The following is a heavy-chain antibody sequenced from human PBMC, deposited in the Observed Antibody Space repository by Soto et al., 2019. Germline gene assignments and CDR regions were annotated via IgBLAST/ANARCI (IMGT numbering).Heavy chain of an antibody. Sequence: EEQPLESGGGLVQPGGSLRLSCAASGFTFSDYAMSWVRQAPGKGLERVSGLGGSNSDTHYAASVEGRFTVSRDNCRSTLFLQMNGLRVEDTAVYYCAKDKVDHNSVWDPFDIWGQGTMVTVSS. CDR2: LGGSNSDT. D-gene: IGHD2-15*01. J-gene: IGHJ3*02. CDR1: GFTFSDYA. V-gene: IGHV3-23*01. CDR3: AKDKVDHNSVWDPFDI.